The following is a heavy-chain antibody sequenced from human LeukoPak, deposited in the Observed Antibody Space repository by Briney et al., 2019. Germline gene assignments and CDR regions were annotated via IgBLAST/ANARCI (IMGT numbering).Heavy chain of an antibody. CDR1: GFSVTSGSYY. CDR3: ARAGGVDTAMDANFDY. Sequence: SETLSCTCTVSGFSVTSGSYYWSWIRQPPGKVLERIGYIYYSGSTNYNPTIKSRVTISVDTSKNQLSLKLSSVTAADTALYDCARAGGVDTAMDANFDYWGQGTLVTVSS. CDR2: IYYSGST. V-gene: IGHV4-61*01. D-gene: IGHD5-18*01. J-gene: IGHJ4*02.